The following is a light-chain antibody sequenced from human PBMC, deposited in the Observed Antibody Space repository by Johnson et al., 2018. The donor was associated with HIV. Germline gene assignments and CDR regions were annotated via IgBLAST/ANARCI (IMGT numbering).Light chain of an antibody. Sequence: QSVLTQPPSVSAAPGQNVTISCSGSSSNIGNNYISWYQQIPGTAPKLLIYENDKRPSGIPDRFSGSRSGTSATLCITGLQTGDEANYYCATCDNSLRVFGTGTRVTVL. CDR1: SSNIGNNY. V-gene: IGLV1-51*02. J-gene: IGLJ1*01. CDR2: END. CDR3: ATCDNSLRV.